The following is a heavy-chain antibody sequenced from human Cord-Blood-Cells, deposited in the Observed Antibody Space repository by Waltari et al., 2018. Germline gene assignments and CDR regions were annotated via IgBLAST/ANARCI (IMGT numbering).Heavy chain of an antibody. V-gene: IGHV1-69*06. CDR2: ISPIFGTA. Sequence: QVQLVQSGAEVKKPGSSVKVSCKASGGTFSSYAISWVRQAPGQGLEWMGGISPIFGTANYAQKFRGRVRITADKSTSTADVELSSLRSEDTAVYYWAKNVWSGYYDAFDIWGQGTMVTVAS. J-gene: IGHJ3*02. CDR3: AKNVWSGYYDAFDI. CDR1: GGTFSSYA. D-gene: IGHD3-3*01.